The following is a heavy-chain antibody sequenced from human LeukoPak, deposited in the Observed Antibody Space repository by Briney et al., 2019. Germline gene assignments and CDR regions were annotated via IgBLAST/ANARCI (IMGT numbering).Heavy chain of an antibody. Sequence: TSETLSLTCTVSGYSISSGYYWGWIRQPPGKGLEWIGSIYYSGSTYYNPSLKSRVTISVDTSKNQFSLKLSSVTAADTAVYYCARHAIVVVPAAVPTNNWFDPWGQGTLVTVFS. V-gene: IGHV4-38-2*02. CDR1: GYSISSGYY. CDR3: ARHAIVVVPAAVPTNNWFDP. J-gene: IGHJ5*02. CDR2: IYYSGST. D-gene: IGHD2-2*01.